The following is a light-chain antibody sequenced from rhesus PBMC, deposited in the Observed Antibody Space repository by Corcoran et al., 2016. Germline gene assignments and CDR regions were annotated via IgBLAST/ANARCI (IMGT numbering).Light chain of an antibody. CDR3: QQHDSYPFT. Sequence: DIQMTQSPSSLSASVGDTVTITCQASQGISKYLAWYQQKPGKAPKLLIYDASTLQSGVPSRFSGSGSGTEFTLPISSLQPEDFATYYGQQHDSYPFTFGPGTKLDIK. CDR2: DAS. J-gene: IGKJ3*01. V-gene: IGKV1-25*01. CDR1: QGISKY.